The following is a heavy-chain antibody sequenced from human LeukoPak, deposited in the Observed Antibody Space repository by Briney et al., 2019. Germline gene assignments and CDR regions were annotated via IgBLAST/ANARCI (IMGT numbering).Heavy chain of an antibody. CDR2: IYYSGST. Sequence: SETLSLTCTVSGGSISSSYWSWIRQPPGKGLEWIGYIYYSGSTNNNPSFKSRVAISVDTSKKQFSLKLSSVTAADTAVYYCATWGIAVAGTFDYWGQGTLVTVST. CDR1: GGSISSSY. CDR3: ATWGIAVAGTFDY. D-gene: IGHD6-19*01. V-gene: IGHV4-59*08. J-gene: IGHJ4*02.